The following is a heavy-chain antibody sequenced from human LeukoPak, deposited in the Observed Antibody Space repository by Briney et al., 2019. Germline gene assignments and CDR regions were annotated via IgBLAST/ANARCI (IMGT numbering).Heavy chain of an antibody. V-gene: IGHV4-59*01. Sequence: SETLSLTCTVSGGSITSYYWSWIRQPPGKGLEWIGYIYYSGSTNYNPSLKGRVTISVDTSKNQFSLKLSSVTAADTAVYYCARGGVNYKIAGPWGQGALVTVSS. CDR3: ARGGVNYKIAGP. D-gene: IGHD3-10*01. CDR2: IYYSGST. J-gene: IGHJ5*02. CDR1: GGSITSYY.